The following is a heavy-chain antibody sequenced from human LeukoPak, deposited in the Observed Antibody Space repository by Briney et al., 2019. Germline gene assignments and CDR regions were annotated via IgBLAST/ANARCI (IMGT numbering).Heavy chain of an antibody. CDR2: INPTSGDT. CDR3: ARVDWDRPARRAFDI. Sequence: ASVKVSCTASGYTFTGYYMHWVRQAPGQGLEWMGWINPTSGDTNYVQKFQGRVIMTRDSSIRTAYMEMSRVRYDDTAVYYCARVDWDRPARRAFDIWGQGTMVTVSS. CDR1: GYTFTGYY. D-gene: IGHD1-26*01. J-gene: IGHJ3*02. V-gene: IGHV1-2*02.